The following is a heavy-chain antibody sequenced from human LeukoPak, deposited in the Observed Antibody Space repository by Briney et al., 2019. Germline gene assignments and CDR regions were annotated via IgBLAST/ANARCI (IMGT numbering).Heavy chain of an antibody. V-gene: IGHV4-61*01. D-gene: IGHD3-10*01. CDR3: ARDRASGSGKYYFDY. CDR1: GYSISSGYY. J-gene: IGHJ4*02. Sequence: KPSETLSLTCTVSGYSISSGYYWSWIRQPPGKGLEWIGYIDYSGWTNYNPSLKSRVTISVDTSKNQFSLKLSSVTAADTAVYYCARDRASGSGKYYFDYWGQGTLVTVSS. CDR2: IDYSGWT.